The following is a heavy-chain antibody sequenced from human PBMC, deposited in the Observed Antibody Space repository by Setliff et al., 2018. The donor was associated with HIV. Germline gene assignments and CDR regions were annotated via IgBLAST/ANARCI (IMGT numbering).Heavy chain of an antibody. V-gene: IGHV4-34*01. J-gene: IGHJ6*02. CDR3: VRGGGSGWRQNYYGMDV. CDR2: INHNGVT. CDR1: GDSFSGNY. Sequence: TSETLSLTCAVYGDSFSGNYWSWIRQPPGKGLEWIGEINHNGVTNYSPSLKSRLTISIDTPKRQFSLKLTTATAADSGVYYCVRGGGSGWRQNYYGMDVWGQGTTVTV. D-gene: IGHD6-19*01.